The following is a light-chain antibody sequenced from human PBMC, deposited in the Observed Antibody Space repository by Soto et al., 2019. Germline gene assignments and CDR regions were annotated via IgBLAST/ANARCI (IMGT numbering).Light chain of an antibody. Sequence: DIQMTQSPSTLSASVGDRVTITCRASQSISSWLAWYQQKPGKAPKLLIYKASSLERGVPSRFSGSGSGTEFTLTISSLQPDDLATYYCQQYNSLPTFGQGTKVEIK. CDR2: KAS. J-gene: IGKJ1*01. V-gene: IGKV1-5*03. CDR1: QSISSW. CDR3: QQYNSLPT.